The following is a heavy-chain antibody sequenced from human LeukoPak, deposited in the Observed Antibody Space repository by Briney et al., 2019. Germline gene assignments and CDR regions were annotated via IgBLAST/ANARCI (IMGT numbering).Heavy chain of an antibody. D-gene: IGHD3-22*01. V-gene: IGHV4-59*01. Sequence: SETLSLTCTVSGGSISSYYWSWIRQPPGKGLEWIGYIYYSGSTNYNPSLKSRVTISVDTSKNQFSLKLSSVTAADTAVYYCARTYYYDSSGYYPFDYWGQGTLVTVSS. CDR2: IYYSGST. CDR1: GGSISSYY. CDR3: ARTYYYDSSGYYPFDY. J-gene: IGHJ4*02.